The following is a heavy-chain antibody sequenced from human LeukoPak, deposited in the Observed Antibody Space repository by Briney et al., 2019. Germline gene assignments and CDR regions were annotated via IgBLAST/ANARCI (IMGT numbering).Heavy chain of an antibody. V-gene: IGHV1-8*01. CDR2: MDPNSGNT. CDR3: ARVSSYGSGSYYNDWFDP. D-gene: IGHD3-10*01. J-gene: IGHJ5*02. Sequence: GASVKVSCKASGYTFTSYDLNWVRQAAGQGLEWMGWMDPNSGNTGYAQKFQGRVTMTRDTSISTAYMELSRLRSDDTAVYYCARVSSYGSGSYYNDWFDPWGQGTLVTVSS. CDR1: GYTFTSYD.